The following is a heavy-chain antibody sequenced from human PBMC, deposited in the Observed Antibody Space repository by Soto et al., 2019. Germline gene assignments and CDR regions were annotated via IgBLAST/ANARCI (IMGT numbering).Heavy chain of an antibody. CDR1: GDRVSSNSAA. J-gene: IGHJ6*02. CDR2: TYYRSKWYN. Sequence: PSQTLSLTCVISGDRVSSNSAAWNWIRQSPSRGLEWLGRTYYRSKWYNDYAVSVKSRITINPDTSKNQFSLQLNSVTPEDTAVYYCARGVATITFSYYYYGMDVWGQGTTVTVSS. CDR3: ARGVATITFSYYYYGMDV. V-gene: IGHV6-1*01. D-gene: IGHD5-12*01.